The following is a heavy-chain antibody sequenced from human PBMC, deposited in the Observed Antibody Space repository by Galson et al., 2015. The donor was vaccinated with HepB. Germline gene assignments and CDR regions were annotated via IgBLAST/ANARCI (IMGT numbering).Heavy chain of an antibody. CDR3: VRELGRGDNWFDP. V-gene: IGHV3-21*01. D-gene: IGHD3-10*01. CDR1: GFTFSSYS. CDR2: ISSSSSYI. Sequence: SLRLSCAASGFTFSSYSMTWVRQAPGKGLEWVSSISSSSSYIYYADSVKGRFTISRDNAKNSLYLQMNSLRAEDTAVYYCVRELGRGDNWFDPGAREPWSPSPQ. J-gene: IGHJ5*02.